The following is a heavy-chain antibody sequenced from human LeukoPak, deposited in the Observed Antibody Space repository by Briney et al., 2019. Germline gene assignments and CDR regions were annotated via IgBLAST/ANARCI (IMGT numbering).Heavy chain of an antibody. V-gene: IGHV4-59*12. J-gene: IGHJ5*02. CDR1: GGSISSYY. Sequence: SETLSLTCTVSGGSISSYYWSWIRQPPGKGLEWIGYIYYGGSTNYNPSLKSRVTISVDTSKNQFSLKLSSVTAADTAVYYCARARWFDPWGQGTLVTVSS. CDR3: ARARWFDP. CDR2: IYYGGST.